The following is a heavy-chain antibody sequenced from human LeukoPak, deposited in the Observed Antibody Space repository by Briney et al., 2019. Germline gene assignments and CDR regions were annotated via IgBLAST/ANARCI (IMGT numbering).Heavy chain of an antibody. D-gene: IGHD2-2*01. V-gene: IGHV3-23*01. J-gene: IGHJ6*04. CDR1: GITFSSYA. CDR2: ISGSGGST. CDR3: AKDFADCSSTSCPPPDV. Sequence: GGSLRLSCAASGITFSSYAMSWVRQAPGKGLEWVSAISGSGGSTYYADSVKGRFTISRDNSKNTLYLQMNSLRAEDTAVYYCAKDFADCSSTSCPPPDVWGKGTTVTVSS.